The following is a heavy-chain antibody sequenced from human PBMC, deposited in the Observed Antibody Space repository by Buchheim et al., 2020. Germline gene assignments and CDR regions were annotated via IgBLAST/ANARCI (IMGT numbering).Heavy chain of an antibody. CDR1: GLTFRSYV. V-gene: IGHV3-23*01. CDR3: AKAVEVTGSGYGLDY. J-gene: IGHJ4*02. D-gene: IGHD3-22*01. CDR2: ISGSGDST. Sequence: EVQLLESGGGLVQPGGSLRLSCATSGLTFRSYVMSWVRQAPGKGLEWVSAISGSGDSTYYADSVKGRFTISRDNSKNTLNLQMNNLRAEDSAVYDWAKAVEVTGSGYGLDYGGQGTL.